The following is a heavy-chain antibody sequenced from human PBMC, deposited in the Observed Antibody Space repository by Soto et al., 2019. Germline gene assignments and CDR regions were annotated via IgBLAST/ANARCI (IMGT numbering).Heavy chain of an antibody. Sequence: EVQLVESGGGLVQPGGSLRLSCAASGFTFSTYWMTWVRQPPGKGLEWVANMDQDGSERYYVDSVRGRFTVSRDNAKNSLYLQMNSLRAEETAVYYCVCGGNFFIYWGQGTLVTVSP. CDR1: GFTFSTYW. V-gene: IGHV3-7*01. CDR2: MDQDGSER. CDR3: VCGGNFFIY. J-gene: IGHJ4*02. D-gene: IGHD3-16*01.